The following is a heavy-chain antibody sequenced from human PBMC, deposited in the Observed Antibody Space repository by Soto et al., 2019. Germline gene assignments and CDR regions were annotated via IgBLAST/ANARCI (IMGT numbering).Heavy chain of an antibody. D-gene: IGHD6-25*01. CDR1: GGSISSYY. CDR2: IYYSGST. CDR3: ARRCGYSFDY. J-gene: IGHJ4*02. Sequence: SETLSLTCTVSGGSISSYYWGWIRRPPGKGLEWIGSIYYSGSTYYNPSLKSRVTISVDTSKNQFSLKLSSVTAADTAVYYCARRCGYSFDYWGQGTLVTFSS. V-gene: IGHV4-39*01.